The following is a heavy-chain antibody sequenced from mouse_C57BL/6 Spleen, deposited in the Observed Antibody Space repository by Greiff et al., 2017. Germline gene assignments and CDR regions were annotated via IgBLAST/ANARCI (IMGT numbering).Heavy chain of an antibody. CDR1: GFTFSSYG. V-gene: IGHV5-6*02. CDR2: ISSGGSYT. CDR3: ARRGDYDESSFAY. Sequence: EVKLVESGGDLVKPGGSLKLSCAASGFTFSSYGMSWVRQTPDKRLEWVATISSGGSYTYYPDSVKGRFTISRDNAKNTLYLQMSSLKSEDTAMYYCARRGDYDESSFAYWGQGTLVTVSA. D-gene: IGHD2-4*01. J-gene: IGHJ3*01.